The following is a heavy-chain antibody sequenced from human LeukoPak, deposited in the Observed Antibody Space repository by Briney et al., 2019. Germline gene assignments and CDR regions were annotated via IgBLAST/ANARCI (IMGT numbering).Heavy chain of an antibody. D-gene: IGHD4-23*01. V-gene: IGHV1-2*02. CDR1: GYTFTGYY. J-gene: IGHJ6*03. CDR3: ASSRFTVGYYYYYMDV. CDR2: IKPNSGGT. Sequence: ASVKVSCKASGYTFTGYYMHWVRQAPGQGLEWMGWIKPNSGGTNYAQKFQGRVTVTRDTSISTAYMELSRLRSDDTAVYYCASSRFTVGYYYYYMDVWGKGTTVTVSS.